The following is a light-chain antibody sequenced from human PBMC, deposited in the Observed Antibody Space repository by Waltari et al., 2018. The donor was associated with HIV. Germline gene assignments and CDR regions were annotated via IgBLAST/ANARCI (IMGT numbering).Light chain of an antibody. CDR3: QVWDTTSDHHVV. CDR2: YDN. J-gene: IGLJ2*01. Sequence: SYVLTQPPSVSVAPGETARITCSGNNIGRETVHWYQQKPGQAPVLVIFYDNDRPSGIPERFSGSNSGNTAALTISRVEAGDEADFYCQVWDTTSDHHVVFGGGTKLTVL. CDR1: NIGRET. V-gene: IGLV3-21*04.